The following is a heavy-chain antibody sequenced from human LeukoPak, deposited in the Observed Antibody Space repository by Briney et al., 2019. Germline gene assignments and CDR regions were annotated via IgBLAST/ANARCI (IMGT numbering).Heavy chain of an antibody. CDR1: GFTFSSYS. J-gene: IGHJ6*03. D-gene: IGHD3-10*01. Sequence: PGGSLRLSCAASGFTFSSYSMNWVRQAPGKGLEWVSSISSSSSYIYYADSVKGRFTISRDNAKNSPYLQMNSLRAEDTAVYYCARDRGYYGSGRQNHYYYMDVWGKGTTVTVSS. CDR3: ARDRGYYGSGRQNHYYYMDV. V-gene: IGHV3-21*01. CDR2: ISSSSSYI.